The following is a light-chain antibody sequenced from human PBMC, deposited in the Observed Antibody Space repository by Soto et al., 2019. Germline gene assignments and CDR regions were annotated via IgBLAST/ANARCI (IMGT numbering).Light chain of an antibody. Sequence: DIQMTQSPSTLSASVGDRVTITCRASPSISTWLAWYQQKPGKAPKLLIYKASSLESGVPSRFSGSGSGTEFTLTISSLQPDDFATYYCQQYYSYSWTFGQGTKVEIK. CDR2: KAS. CDR3: QQYYSYSWT. J-gene: IGKJ1*01. CDR1: PSISTW. V-gene: IGKV1-5*03.